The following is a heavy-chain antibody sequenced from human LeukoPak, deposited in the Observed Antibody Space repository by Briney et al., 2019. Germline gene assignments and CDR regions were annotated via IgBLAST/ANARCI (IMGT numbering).Heavy chain of an antibody. J-gene: IGHJ4*02. CDR2: INHSGST. CDR1: GGSFSGYY. Sequence: PSETLSLTCAVYGGSFSGYYWSWIRQPPGKGLEWIGEINHSGSTNYNPSLKSRVTISVDTSKNQFSLKLSSVTAADTAVYYCARGPRRITGNDYWGQGTLVTVSS. V-gene: IGHV4-34*01. D-gene: IGHD1-20*01. CDR3: ARGPRRITGNDY.